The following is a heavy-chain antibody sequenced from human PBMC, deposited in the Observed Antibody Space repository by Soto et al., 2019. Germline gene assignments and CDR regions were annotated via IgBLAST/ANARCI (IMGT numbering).Heavy chain of an antibody. CDR1: GFTFSSYW. CDR3: ARDANYDFWSGPYYYYGMDV. V-gene: IGHV3-74*01. D-gene: IGHD3-3*01. Sequence: GGSLRLSCATSGFTFSSYWMHWVRQAPGKGLVWVSRINSDGSSTSYADSVKGRFTISRDNAKNTLYLQMNSLRAEDTAVYYCARDANYDFWSGPYYYYGMDVWGQGTTVTVSS. J-gene: IGHJ6*02. CDR2: INSDGSST.